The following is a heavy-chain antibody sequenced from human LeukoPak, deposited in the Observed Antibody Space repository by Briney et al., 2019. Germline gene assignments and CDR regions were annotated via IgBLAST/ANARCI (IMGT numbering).Heavy chain of an antibody. J-gene: IGHJ4*02. CDR3: AKQGGSYRYFDY. Sequence: GGSLRPSCAASGFIFSSYAMSWVRQAPGKGLEWVSGLGVSDGTAYYAESVKGRFTISRDNSRNTLYLQMNSLRADDTAVYYCAKQGGSYRYFDYWGQGTLVTVSS. CDR2: LGVSDGTA. V-gene: IGHV3-23*01. CDR1: GFIFSSYA. D-gene: IGHD1-26*01.